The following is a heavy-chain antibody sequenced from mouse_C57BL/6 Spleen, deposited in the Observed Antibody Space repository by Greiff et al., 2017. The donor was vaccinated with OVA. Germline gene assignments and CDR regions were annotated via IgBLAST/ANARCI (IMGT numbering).Heavy chain of an antibody. CDR3: AREGRYYGSSFLYAMDY. V-gene: IGHV1-55*01. J-gene: IGHJ4*01. D-gene: IGHD1-1*01. CDR1: GYTFTSYW. Sequence: QVQLQQPGAELVKPGASVKMSCKASGYTFTSYWITWVKQRPGQGLAWIGDIYPGSGSTNYNEKFKSKATLTVDTSSSTAYMQLSSLTSEDSAVYYCAREGRYYGSSFLYAMDYWGQGTSVTVSS. CDR2: IYPGSGST.